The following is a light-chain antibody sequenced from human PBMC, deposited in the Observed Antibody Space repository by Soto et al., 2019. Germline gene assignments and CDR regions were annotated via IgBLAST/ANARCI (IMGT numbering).Light chain of an antibody. CDR2: GAS. V-gene: IGKV1-8*01. CDR3: LQDYNYPRT. CDR1: QGISSY. J-gene: IGKJ1*01. Sequence: IRMTHSPSSFSASTVDRVTITCLASQGISSYLAWYQQKLGTAPKLLIYGASTLQSGVPSRFSGSGSGTDFTLTISSLQPEDFATYYCLQDYNYPRTFGQGTKVDIK.